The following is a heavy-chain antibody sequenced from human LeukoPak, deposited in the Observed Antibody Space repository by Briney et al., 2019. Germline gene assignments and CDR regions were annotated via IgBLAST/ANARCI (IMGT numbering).Heavy chain of an antibody. CDR3: AREGAWAYYYGSGSYWGFFDY. Sequence: ASVTVSCKASGYTFTSYYMHWVRQAPGQGLEWMGIINPSGGSTIYAQKIQGRVTITKETTKSTEYMELGSVRCEATAVYYCAREGAWAYYYGSGSYWGFFDYWGQGTLVTVSS. V-gene: IGHV1-46*01. J-gene: IGHJ4*02. CDR2: INPSGGST. CDR1: GYTFTSYY. D-gene: IGHD3-10*01.